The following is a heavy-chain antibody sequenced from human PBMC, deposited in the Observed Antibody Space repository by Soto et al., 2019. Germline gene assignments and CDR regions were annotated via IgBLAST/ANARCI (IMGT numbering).Heavy chain of an antibody. CDR1: GGSISSGGYY. J-gene: IGHJ4*02. Sequence: SETLSLTCTVSGGSISSGGYYWSWIRQHPGKGLEWIGTIHYSGTTYYNPSLKSRVTISVDTSKNQFSLKLSSVTAADTAVYYCASRDYYDSSRFDYWGQGTLVTVSS. V-gene: IGHV4-39*01. CDR3: ASRDYYDSSRFDY. CDR2: IHYSGTT. D-gene: IGHD3-22*01.